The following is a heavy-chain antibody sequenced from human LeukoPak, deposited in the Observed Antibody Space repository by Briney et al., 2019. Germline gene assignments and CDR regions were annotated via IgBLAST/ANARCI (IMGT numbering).Heavy chain of an antibody. D-gene: IGHD6-6*01. Sequence: IPSETLSLTCTVSGGSISSGYYWGWIRQPPGKGLEWIGSIYHSGSTYYNPSLKSRVTISVDTSKNQFSLKLSSVTAADTTVYYCARDYSIAALGDPLHDAFDIWGQGTMVTVSS. J-gene: IGHJ3*02. V-gene: IGHV4-38-2*02. CDR3: ARDYSIAALGDPLHDAFDI. CDR2: IYHSGST. CDR1: GGSISSGYY.